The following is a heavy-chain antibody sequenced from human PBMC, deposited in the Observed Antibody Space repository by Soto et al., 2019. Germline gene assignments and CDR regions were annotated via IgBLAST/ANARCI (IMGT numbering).Heavy chain of an antibody. D-gene: IGHD3-10*01. CDR1: GFTFSSYG. Sequence: VQLVESGGGVVQPGRSLRLSCAASGFTFSSYGMHWVRQAPGKGLEWVAVIWYDGSNKYYADSVKGRFTISRDNSKNTVFLQMNSLRAEDTAVYYCAAGGYYFDYWGQGTLVTVSS. CDR2: IWYDGSNK. CDR3: AAGGYYFDY. V-gene: IGHV3-33*01. J-gene: IGHJ4*02.